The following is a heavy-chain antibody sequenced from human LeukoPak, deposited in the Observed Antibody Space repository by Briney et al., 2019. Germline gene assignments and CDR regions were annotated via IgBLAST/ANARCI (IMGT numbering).Heavy chain of an antibody. V-gene: IGHV5-51*01. J-gene: IGHJ4*02. D-gene: IGHD2-15*01. CDR3: ARLSGGSH. Sequence: GESLQISCQAAGSSFTSSWIGWVRQMPGKGLEWMGTIFPADSNTRYSPCFGGQVTISVDKSINTASLQWTSLEAPDTAMYYCARLSGGSHWGQGTLVIVSS. CDR2: IFPADSNT. CDR1: GSSFTSSW.